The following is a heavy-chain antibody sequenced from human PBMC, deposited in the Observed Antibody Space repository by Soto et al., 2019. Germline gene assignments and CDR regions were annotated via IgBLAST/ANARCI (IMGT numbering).Heavy chain of an antibody. Sequence: GGSLRLSCAASGFTFSSHSMNWVRQAPGRGLEWVSSITSSSSYINYADSVKGRFTISRDNAKTSLYLQMNSLRAEDTAVYYCAREPGVSSGWYVDYWGQGTLVTVSS. CDR1: GFTFSSHS. CDR2: ITSSSSYI. V-gene: IGHV3-21*01. D-gene: IGHD6-19*01. CDR3: AREPGVSSGWYVDY. J-gene: IGHJ4*02.